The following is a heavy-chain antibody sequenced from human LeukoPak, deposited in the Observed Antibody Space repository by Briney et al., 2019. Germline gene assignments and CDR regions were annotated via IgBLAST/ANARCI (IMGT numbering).Heavy chain of an antibody. D-gene: IGHD3-22*01. J-gene: IGHJ5*02. CDR2: ISWNSGSI. CDR1: GFTFSSYA. Sequence: GGSLRLSCAASGFTFSSYAMHWVRQAPGKGLEWVSGISWNSGSIGYAGSVKGRFTISRDNAKNTLNLQMNSLRAEDTAVYYCARDLGQYYDTSDNWFDPWGQGTLVTVSS. V-gene: IGHV3-9*01. CDR3: ARDLGQYYDTSDNWFDP.